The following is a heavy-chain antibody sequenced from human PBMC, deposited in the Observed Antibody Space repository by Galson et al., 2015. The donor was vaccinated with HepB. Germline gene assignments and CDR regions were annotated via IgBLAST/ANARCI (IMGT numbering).Heavy chain of an antibody. V-gene: IGHV1-69*13. Sequence: SVKVSCKASGGTFSTYTLSWVRQAPGQGLEWMGGIIPIFGSANYAQKFQGRVTITADESTSTTYMALRRLRSEDTALYYCARQYDTSGYYPYWGQGTLVTVSS. CDR3: ARQYDTSGYYPY. D-gene: IGHD3-22*01. CDR2: IIPIFGSA. J-gene: IGHJ4*02. CDR1: GGTFSTYT.